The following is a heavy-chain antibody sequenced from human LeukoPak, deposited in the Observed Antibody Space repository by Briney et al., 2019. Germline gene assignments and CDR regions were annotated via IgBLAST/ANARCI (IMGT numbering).Heavy chain of an antibody. D-gene: IGHD1-26*01. Sequence: SETLSLTCTVSGGSISSSNFYWGWIRQPPGKGLEWIGSIYYSGSTYYNPSLKSRVTMSVDTSKNQFSLKLSSVTAADTAVYYCAREGGSYYSRAFDIWGQGTMVTVSS. CDR1: GGSISSSNFY. V-gene: IGHV4-39*07. J-gene: IGHJ3*02. CDR3: AREGGSYYSRAFDI. CDR2: IYYSGST.